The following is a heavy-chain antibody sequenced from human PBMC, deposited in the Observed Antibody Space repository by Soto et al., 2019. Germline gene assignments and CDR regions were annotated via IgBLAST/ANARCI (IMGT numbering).Heavy chain of an antibody. V-gene: IGHV4-34*01. D-gene: IGHD1-26*01. CDR2: INYSGST. J-gene: IGHJ2*01. CDR3: ARESQTWGLHKYFDL. CDR1: GGSFSGYY. Sequence: PSETLSLTCAVYGGSFSGYYWSWIRQPPGKGLEWIGEINYSGSTNYNPSLKSRVTISVDTSKNQFSLKLSSVTAADTAVYYCARESQTWGLHKYFDLWGRGTLVTVSS.